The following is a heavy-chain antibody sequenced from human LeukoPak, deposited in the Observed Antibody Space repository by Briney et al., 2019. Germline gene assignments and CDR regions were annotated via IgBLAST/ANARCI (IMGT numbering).Heavy chain of an antibody. D-gene: IGHD4-17*01. Sequence: PSETLSLTCAVYGGSFSGYYWSWIRQPPGKGLEWIGYIIYSGSTNYNPSLKSRVTISVDTSKNQFSLKLSSVTAADTAVYYCARRRGYGDYVWFDPWGQGTLVTVSS. CDR3: ARRRGYGDYVWFDP. V-gene: IGHV4-34*12. J-gene: IGHJ5*02. CDR2: IIYSGST. CDR1: GGSFSGYY.